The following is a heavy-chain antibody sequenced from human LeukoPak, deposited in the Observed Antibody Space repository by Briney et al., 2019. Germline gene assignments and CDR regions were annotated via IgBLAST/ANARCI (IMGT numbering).Heavy chain of an antibody. J-gene: IGHJ4*02. Sequence: GGSLRLSCAASGFTFSSYSMNWVRQAPGKGVEWVSSISSSSSYIYYADSVKGRFTISRDNAKNSVYLQINSLRAEDTAVYYCVRGDSRDYWGQGTLVTVSS. CDR1: GFTFSSYS. D-gene: IGHD6-13*01. V-gene: IGHV3-21*01. CDR2: ISSSSSYI. CDR3: VRGDSRDY.